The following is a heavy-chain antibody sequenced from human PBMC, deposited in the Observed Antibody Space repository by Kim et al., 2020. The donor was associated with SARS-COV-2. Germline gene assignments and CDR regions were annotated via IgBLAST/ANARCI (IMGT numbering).Heavy chain of an antibody. J-gene: IGHJ4*02. CDR2: IYYSGGT. V-gene: IGHV4-59*01. Sequence: SETLSLTCTVSGGSISSYYWSWIRQPPGKGLEWIGYIYYSGGTNYNPSLKSRVTISVDTSKNQFSLKLSSVTAADTAVYYCARCGYSYGAYNYYFDYWGQGTLVTVSS. D-gene: IGHD5-18*01. CDR3: ARCGYSYGAYNYYFDY. CDR1: GGSISSYY.